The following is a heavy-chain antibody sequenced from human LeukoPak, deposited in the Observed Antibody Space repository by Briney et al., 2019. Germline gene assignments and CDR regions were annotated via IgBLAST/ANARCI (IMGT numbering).Heavy chain of an antibody. CDR1: GFTLSNSW. D-gene: IGHD2/OR15-2a*01. V-gene: IGHV3-74*01. J-gene: IGHJ3*02. CDR3: LTIVETTFDAFDI. Sequence: GGSLRLSCEASGFTLSNSWASWLRQAPGKGLVWVSRINPDDKSASYADSVKGRFTIARDDARKTLYLQMNSLRAEDTAVYYCLTIVETTFDAFDIWGQGTMVTVSS. CDR2: INPDDKSA.